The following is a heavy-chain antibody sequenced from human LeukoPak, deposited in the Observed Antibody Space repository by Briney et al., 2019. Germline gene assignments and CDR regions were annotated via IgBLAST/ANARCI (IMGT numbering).Heavy chain of an antibody. J-gene: IGHJ4*02. CDR2: IYHSGST. Sequence: SGTLSLTCAVSGGSISSSNWWSWVRQPPGKGLEWIGEIYHSGSTNYNPSLKSRVTISVDKSKNQFSLKLSSVTAADTAVYYCARRDSLSVKRAFDYWGQGTLVTVSS. V-gene: IGHV4-4*02. CDR3: ARRDSLSVKRAFDY. D-gene: IGHD3-16*02. CDR1: GGSISSSNW.